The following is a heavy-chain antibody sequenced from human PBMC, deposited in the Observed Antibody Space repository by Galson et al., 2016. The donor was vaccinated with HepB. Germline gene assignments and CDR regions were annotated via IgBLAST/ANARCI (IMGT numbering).Heavy chain of an antibody. J-gene: IGHJ4*03. CDR2: IHAGST. CDR1: TFSVSGDY. CDR3: ARGSDPGAF. V-gene: IGHV3-66*01. D-gene: IGHD1-26*01. Sequence: SLRLSCAASTFSVSGDYMNWVRQAPGKGLERVSLIHAGSTYYADSGRGRFIIPRDNPENTLDLQMNSLRVEDTAVYYCARGSDPGAFWGPGTLVTGSS.